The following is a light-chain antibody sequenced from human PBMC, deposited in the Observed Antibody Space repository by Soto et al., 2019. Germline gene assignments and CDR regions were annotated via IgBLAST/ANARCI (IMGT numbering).Light chain of an antibody. J-gene: IGLJ2*01. V-gene: IGLV4-69*01. Sequence: QLVLTQSPSASASLGASVKLTCTLSNGYSSYAIAWHQQQPEKGPRFLMKVNSDGSHYKGDGFPDRFSGSSSGAERYLTSSSLQSEDEADYHCQTWGTGIHVFGGGTKLTVL. CDR3: QTWGTGIHV. CDR2: VNSDGSH. CDR1: NGYSSYA.